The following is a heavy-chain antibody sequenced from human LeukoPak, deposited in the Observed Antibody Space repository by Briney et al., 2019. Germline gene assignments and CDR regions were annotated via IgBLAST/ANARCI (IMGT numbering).Heavy chain of an antibody. V-gene: IGHV1-69*05. CDR3: ARDLTGGSGSDWSAP. D-gene: IGHD3-10*01. CDR2: IIPIFGTA. CDR1: GGTFSSYA. J-gene: IGHJ5*02. Sequence: SVKVSCKASGGTFSSYAISWVRQAPGQGLEWMGGIIPIFGTANYAQKFQGRVTITTDESTSTAYMELSSLRSEDTAVYYCARDLTGGSGSDWSAPGAQETLVTVS.